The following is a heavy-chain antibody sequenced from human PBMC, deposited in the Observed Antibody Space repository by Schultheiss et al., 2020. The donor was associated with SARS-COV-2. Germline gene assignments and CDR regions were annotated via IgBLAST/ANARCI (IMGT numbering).Heavy chain of an antibody. Sequence: GGSLRLSCAASGFTFSSYSMNWVRQAPGKGLEWVSSISSSSSYIYYADSVKGRFTISRDNAKNSLYLQMNSLRAEDTAVYYCARGPVYSLVGATADDAFDIWGQGTMVTVSS. CDR3: ARGPVYSLVGATADDAFDI. D-gene: IGHD1-26*01. CDR1: GFTFSSYS. V-gene: IGHV3-21*01. CDR2: ISSSSSYI. J-gene: IGHJ3*02.